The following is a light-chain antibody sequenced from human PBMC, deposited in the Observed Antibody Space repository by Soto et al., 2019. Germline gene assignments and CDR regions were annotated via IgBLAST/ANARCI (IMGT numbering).Light chain of an antibody. V-gene: IGKV1-27*01. CDR3: QKYNSAPWA. CDR1: QGINNY. CDR2: AAS. Sequence: DIQMTQSPSSLSASIGDRVTITCRASQGINNYLAWYQQKPGKVPNLLIEAASTRQSGVPSRFSGSGSGTDFTLTINRLQPYDVATYYCQKYNSAPWAFCQGTKMEFK. J-gene: IGKJ1*01.